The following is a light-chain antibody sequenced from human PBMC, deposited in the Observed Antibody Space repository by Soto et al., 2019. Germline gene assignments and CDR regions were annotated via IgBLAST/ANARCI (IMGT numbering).Light chain of an antibody. CDR3: CSYAGSYTLV. CDR2: DVT. J-gene: IGLJ3*02. Sequence: QSALTQPRSVSGSPGQSVTISCAGTSSDVGAYNWVSWYQQHPRKVPKLIIYDVTRRPSGVPDRFSGSKSGNTASLTISGLQADDEADYYCCSYAGSYTLVFGGGTKLTVL. V-gene: IGLV2-11*01. CDR1: SSDVGAYNW.